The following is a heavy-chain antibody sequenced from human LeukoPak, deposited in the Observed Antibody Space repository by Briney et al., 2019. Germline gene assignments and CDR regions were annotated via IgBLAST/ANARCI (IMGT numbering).Heavy chain of an antibody. CDR1: GGSISSYY. Sequence: SETLPLTCTVSGGSISSYYWSWIRQPPGKGLEWIGYIHYSGTTNYNPSLKSRVTISVDTSKNQFSLKLSSVTAADTAVYYCARVSWFPGTSYYYMDVWGKGTTATVSS. CDR3: ARVSWFPGTSYYYMDV. D-gene: IGHD1-1*01. J-gene: IGHJ6*03. CDR2: IHYSGTT. V-gene: IGHV4-59*01.